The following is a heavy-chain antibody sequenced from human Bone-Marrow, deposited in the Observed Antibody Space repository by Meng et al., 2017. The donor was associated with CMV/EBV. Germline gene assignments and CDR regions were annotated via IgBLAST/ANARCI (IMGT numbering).Heavy chain of an antibody. CDR2: INHSGST. CDR3: ARGGKRPGWFDP. V-gene: IGHV4-34*01. D-gene: IGHD3-10*01. CDR1: GGSFSGYY. J-gene: IGHJ5*02. Sequence: TCAVYGGSFSGYYWSWIRQPPGKGLEWIGEINHSGSTNYNPSLKSRVTISVDTSKNQFSLKLSSVTAADTAVYYCARGGKRPGWFDPWGQGTLVTVSS.